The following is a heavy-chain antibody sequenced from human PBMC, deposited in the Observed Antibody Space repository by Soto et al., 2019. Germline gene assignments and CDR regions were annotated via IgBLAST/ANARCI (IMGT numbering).Heavy chain of an antibody. Sequence: QVQLQQWGAGLLKPSETLSLTCAVYGGSFSGYYWSWIRQPPGQGLEWIGEINHSGSTNYNPSLKSRVTISVDTSKNQFSLKLSSVTAADTAVYYCARGGYCSSTSRYAPYYYYGMDVWGQGTTVTVSS. J-gene: IGHJ6*02. CDR2: INHSGST. CDR3: ARGGYCSSTSRYAPYYYYGMDV. CDR1: GGSFSGYY. V-gene: IGHV4-34*01. D-gene: IGHD2-2*01.